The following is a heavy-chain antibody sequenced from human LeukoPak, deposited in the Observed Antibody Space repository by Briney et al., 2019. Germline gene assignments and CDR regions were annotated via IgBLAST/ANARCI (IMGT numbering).Heavy chain of an antibody. J-gene: IGHJ4*02. Sequence: SGTLSLTCAVSGGSITTTNWWSWVRQPPGKGLEWIGEVHLSGATNYNPSLKSRVTISVDTSKNQFSLKLNSVTAADTAVYYCARSNYCGGDCYSWDSWGQGTLVTVSS. V-gene: IGHV4-4*02. CDR3: ARSNYCGGDCYSWDS. CDR2: VHLSGAT. D-gene: IGHD2-21*02. CDR1: GGSITTTNW.